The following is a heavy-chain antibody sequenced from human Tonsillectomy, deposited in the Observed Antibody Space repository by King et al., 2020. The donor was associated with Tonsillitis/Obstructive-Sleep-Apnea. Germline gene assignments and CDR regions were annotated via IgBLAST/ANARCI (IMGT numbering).Heavy chain of an antibody. V-gene: IGHV5-10-1*01. CDR2: IDPSDSYT. Sequence: QLVQSGAEVKKPGESLRISCKGSGYSFTSYWITWVRQMPGKGLEWMGRIDPSDSYTNYSPSFQGHVTISADKSISTAYLQWSSLRASDTAMYYCARLDSIVVVPAPIYYYMDVWGKGTTVTVSS. CDR1: GYSFTSYW. J-gene: IGHJ6*03. CDR3: ARLDSIVVVPAPIYYYMDV. D-gene: IGHD2-2*02.